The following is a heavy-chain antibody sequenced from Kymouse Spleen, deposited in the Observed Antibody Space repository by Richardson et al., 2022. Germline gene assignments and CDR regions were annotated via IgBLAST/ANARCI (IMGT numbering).Heavy chain of an antibody. V-gene: IGHV4-4*02. CDR3: ARRYCSSTSCYGDWYFDL. J-gene: IGHJ2*01. CDR2: IYHSGST. CDR1: GGSISSSNW. D-gene: IGHD2-2*02. Sequence: QVQLQESGPGLVKPSGTLSLTCAVSGGSISSSNWWSWVRQPPGKGLEWIGEIYHSGSTNYNPSLKSRVTISVDKSKNQFSLKLSSVTAADTAVYYCARRYCSSTSCYGDWYFDLWGRGTLVTVSS.